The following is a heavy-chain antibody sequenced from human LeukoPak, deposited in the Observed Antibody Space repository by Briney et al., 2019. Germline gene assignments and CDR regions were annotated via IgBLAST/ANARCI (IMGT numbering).Heavy chain of an antibody. Sequence: PGGSLRLSCAASGFTFSSYWMSWVRQAPGKGLEWVANIKQDGSEKYYVDSVKGRFTISRDNAKNSLYLQMNSLRAEDTAVYYCARDGAAAPNYYYYYMDVWGKGTTVTVSS. J-gene: IGHJ6*03. CDR2: IKQDGSEK. V-gene: IGHV3-7*01. CDR3: ARDGAAAPNYYYYYMDV. D-gene: IGHD6-13*01. CDR1: GFTFSSYW.